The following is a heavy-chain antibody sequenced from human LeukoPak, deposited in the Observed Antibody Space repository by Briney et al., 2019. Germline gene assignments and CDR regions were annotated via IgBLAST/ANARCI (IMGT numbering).Heavy chain of an antibody. Sequence: GGSLRLSCAASGFTFSSYGMHWVRQAPAKGLEWVAVISYDGSNKYYADSVKGRFTISRDNSKNTLYLQMNSLRAEDTAVYYCAKDFYSSSPYYYMDVWGKGTTVTVSS. CDR2: ISYDGSNK. J-gene: IGHJ6*03. CDR1: GFTFSSYG. CDR3: AKDFYSSSPYYYMDV. D-gene: IGHD6-13*01. V-gene: IGHV3-30*18.